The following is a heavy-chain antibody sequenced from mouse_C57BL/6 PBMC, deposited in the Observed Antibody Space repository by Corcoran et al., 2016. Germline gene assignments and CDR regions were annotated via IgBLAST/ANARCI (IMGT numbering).Heavy chain of an antibody. J-gene: IGHJ3*01. Sequence: EVQLQQSGPELVKPGASVKISCKASGYTFTDYYMNWVKQSHGKSLEWIGDINPNNGGTSYNQKFKGKATLTVDKSSSTAYMELRSLTSEDSAVYYFARRGYDGYYLFAYWGQWTLVTVSA. V-gene: IGHV1-26*01. CDR1: GYTFTDYY. CDR3: ARRGYDGYYLFAY. CDR2: INPNNGGT. D-gene: IGHD2-3*01.